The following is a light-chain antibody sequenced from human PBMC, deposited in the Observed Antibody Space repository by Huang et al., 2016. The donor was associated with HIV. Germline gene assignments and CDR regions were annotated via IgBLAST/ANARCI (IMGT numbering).Light chain of an antibody. CDR1: QSVSRN. CDR2: GAF. V-gene: IGKV3-15*01. J-gene: IGKJ1*01. Sequence: EIVLTQSPATLSVSPGERATLSCRASQSVSRNLAWYQQQPCQTPRLLIYGAFTRATGIPAMFSGSGSGTEFTLTISSLQSEDLAVYYCQQYNDWRTFGQGTKVDI. CDR3: QQYNDWRT.